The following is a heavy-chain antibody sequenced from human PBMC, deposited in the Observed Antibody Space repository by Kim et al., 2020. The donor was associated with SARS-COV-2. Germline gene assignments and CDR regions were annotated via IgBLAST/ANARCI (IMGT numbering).Heavy chain of an antibody. V-gene: IGHV4-34*01. CDR3: ASRERARDDTAMGKPFDY. CDR2: INHSGST. D-gene: IGHD5-18*01. CDR1: GGSFSGYY. J-gene: IGHJ4*02. Sequence: SETLSLTCAVYGGSFSGYYWSWIRQPPGKGLEWIGEINHSGSTNYNPSLKSRVTISVDTSKNQFSLKLSSVTAADTAVYYCASRERARDDTAMGKPFDYWGQGTLVTVSS.